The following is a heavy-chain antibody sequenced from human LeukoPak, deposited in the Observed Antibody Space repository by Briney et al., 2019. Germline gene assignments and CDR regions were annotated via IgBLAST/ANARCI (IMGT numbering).Heavy chain of an antibody. CDR2: ISSSSSYI. CDR1: GFTFSSYS. D-gene: IGHD2-15*01. J-gene: IGHJ6*02. CDR3: ARSLYCSGGSCYYYYYGMDV. V-gene: IGHV3-21*01. Sequence: PGGSLRLSCAASGFTFSSYSMNWVRQAPGKGLEWVSSISSSSSYIYYADSVKGRFTISRDNAKNPLYLQMNSLRAEDTAVYYCARSLYCSGGSCYYYYYGMDVWGQGTTVTVSS.